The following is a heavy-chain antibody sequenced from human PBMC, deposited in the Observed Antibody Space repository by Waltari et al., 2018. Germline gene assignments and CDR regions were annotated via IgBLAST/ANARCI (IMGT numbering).Heavy chain of an antibody. D-gene: IGHD3-3*01. CDR2: ISGSGGST. Sequence: EVQLVESGGGLVQPGGSLRLSCAASGFTFSSYAMSWVRQAPGKGLEWVSAISGSGGSTNYANSVKGRFTISRDNSKNTRYLQMNSLRAEDTAVYYCAKDKGSTYYDFWSGYPYYFDYWGQGTLVTVSS. J-gene: IGHJ4*02. CDR1: GFTFSSYA. V-gene: IGHV3-23*04. CDR3: AKDKGSTYYDFWSGYPYYFDY.